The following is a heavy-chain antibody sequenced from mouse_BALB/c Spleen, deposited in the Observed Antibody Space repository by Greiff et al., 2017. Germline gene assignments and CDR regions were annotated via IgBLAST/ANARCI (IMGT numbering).Heavy chain of an antibody. CDR3: ARVNDDGYYHYAMDY. CDR1: GFSLTSYG. J-gene: IGHJ4*01. CDR2: IWAGGST. D-gene: IGHD2-3*01. Sequence: VMLVESGPGLVAPSQSLSITCTVSGFSLTSYGVHWVRQPPGKGLEWLGVIWAGGSTNYNSALMSRLSISKDNSKSQVFLKMNSLQTDDTAMYYCARVNDDGYYHYAMDYWGQGTSVTVSS. V-gene: IGHV2-9*02.